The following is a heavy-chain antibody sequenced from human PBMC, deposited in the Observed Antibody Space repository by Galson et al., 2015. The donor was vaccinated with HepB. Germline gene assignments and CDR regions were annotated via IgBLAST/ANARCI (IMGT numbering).Heavy chain of an antibody. CDR1: GYSFTTYW. J-gene: IGHJ6*02. Sequence: SGAEVKKPGESLRISCKGSGYSFTTYWINWVRQMPGKGLEWMGRIDPSDFYTDYSPSFQGHVSISADKSVNTAFLYWSSLQASDTAIYYCARQSKIVVPASDQHGMDVWGQGTTVTVSS. CDR2: IDPSDFYT. V-gene: IGHV5-10-1*01. D-gene: IGHD3-22*01. CDR3: ARQSKIVVPASDQHGMDV.